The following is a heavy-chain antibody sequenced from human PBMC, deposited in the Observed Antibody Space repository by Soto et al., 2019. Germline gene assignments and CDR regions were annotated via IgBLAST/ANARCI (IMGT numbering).Heavy chain of an antibody. Sequence: XXTLSLPFIVSGGSISTTNDYWGSIRQPPGKGLEWIGNIYYSGSTYYNPSLKSRVTISVDTSKNEFSLKLNSVTDADTAVYYCARWVAGIAVAAFDYWGQGTLVTVSS. CDR3: ARWVAGIAVAAFDY. V-gene: IGHV4-39*01. CDR2: IYYSGST. D-gene: IGHD6-19*01. J-gene: IGHJ4*02. CDR1: GGSISTTNDY.